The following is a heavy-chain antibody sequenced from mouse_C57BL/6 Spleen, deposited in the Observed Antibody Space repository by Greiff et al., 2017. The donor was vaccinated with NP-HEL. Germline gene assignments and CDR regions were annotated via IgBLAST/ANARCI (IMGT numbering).Heavy chain of an antibody. CDR2: FTMYSDAT. CDR3: ARGGSSYYDAMDY. V-gene: IGHV1-49*01. J-gene: IGHJ4*01. Sequence: LVESGAELVRPGSSVKLSCKDSYFAFMASAMHWVKQRPGHGLEWIGSFTMYSDATEYSENFKGKATLTANTSSSTAYMELSSLTSADSAVYYCARGGSSYYDAMDYWGQGTSVTVSS. CDR1: YFAFMASA. D-gene: IGHD1-1*02.